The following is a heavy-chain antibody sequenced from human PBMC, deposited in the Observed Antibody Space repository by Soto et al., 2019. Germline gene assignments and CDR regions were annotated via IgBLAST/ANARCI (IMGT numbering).Heavy chain of an antibody. Sequence: EVQLAESGGGLVQPGGSLRLSCAASGFTFTNYWMTWVRQAPGKGLEWVANIKQDESKVFYVDSVKGRFTISRDNAKSSLYLQMNSLRVEDTAVYYCARRTVTSKGDAFDIWGLGTMVTVSS. CDR3: ARRTVTSKGDAFDI. CDR2: IKQDESKV. J-gene: IGHJ3*02. CDR1: GFTFTNYW. V-gene: IGHV3-7*01. D-gene: IGHD4-17*01.